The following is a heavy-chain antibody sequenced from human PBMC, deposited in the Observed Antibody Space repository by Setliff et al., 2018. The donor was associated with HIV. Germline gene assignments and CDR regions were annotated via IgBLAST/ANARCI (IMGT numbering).Heavy chain of an antibody. CDR1: GGFISSGGYS. J-gene: IGHJ4*02. CDR3: VHSLLGAPMVDY. V-gene: IGHV4-39*07. D-gene: IGHD3-16*01. CDR2: AYHSGRT. Sequence: SETLSLTCSVSGGFISSGGYSWGWIRQSPGKGLEWIGNAYHSGRTYYNPSLKSRVAMSIDTSKNQFSLRLNSVTAADTAMYYCVHSLLGAPMVDYWGQGTLVTVSS.